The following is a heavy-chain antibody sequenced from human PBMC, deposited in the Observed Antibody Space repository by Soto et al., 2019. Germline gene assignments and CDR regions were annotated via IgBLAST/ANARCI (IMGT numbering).Heavy chain of an antibody. CDR3: ARTIGSRNWFDP. J-gene: IGHJ5*02. CDR2: INRNGGST. D-gene: IGHD1-26*01. CDR1: GFTFEDYG. V-gene: IGHV3-20*04. Sequence: GGSLRLSCAASGFTFEDYGMSWVRQDPGKGLEWVSGINRNGGSTGYADSVKGRFTISRDNAKNSLYLQMNSLRAEDTALYYCARTIGSRNWFDPWGQGTLVTVSS.